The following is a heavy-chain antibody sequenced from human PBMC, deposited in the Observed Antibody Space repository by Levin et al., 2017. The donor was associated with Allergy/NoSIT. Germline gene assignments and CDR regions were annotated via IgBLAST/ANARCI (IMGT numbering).Heavy chain of an antibody. D-gene: IGHD3-10*01. V-gene: IGHV3-23*01. CDR1: GFTFSSNA. CDR3: AKGRLLSGTYYNSYFYYYMDV. J-gene: IGHJ6*03. CDR2: ISGSGDHT. Sequence: GGSLRLSCVASGFTFSSNAMSWVRQAPGKGLEWVSSISGSGDHTFESDSVKGRFIISRDNSKNTLSLQMNSLRASYTAVYYCAKGRLLSGTYYNSYFYYYMDVWGKGTAVTVSS.